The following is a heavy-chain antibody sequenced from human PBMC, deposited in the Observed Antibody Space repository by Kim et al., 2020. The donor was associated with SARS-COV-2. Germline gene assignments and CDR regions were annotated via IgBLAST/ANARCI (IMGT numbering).Heavy chain of an antibody. CDR2: INTDTGNP. V-gene: IGHV7-4-1*02. D-gene: IGHD4-17*01. Sequence: ASVKVSCKASGYTFSNYAMNWVRQAPGQGLEWLGWINTDTGNPTYAQGFTGRFVFSLDTSVSTSYLQISSLKAEDTAVYYCAREARSNDYGDYDADYALGDWGQGTLVTVSS. CDR1: GYTFSNYA. J-gene: IGHJ4*02. CDR3: AREARSNDYGDYDADYALGD.